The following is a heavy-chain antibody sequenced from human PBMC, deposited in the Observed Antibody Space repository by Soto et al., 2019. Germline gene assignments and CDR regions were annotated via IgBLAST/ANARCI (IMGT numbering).Heavy chain of an antibody. CDR1: GGSISSGGYH. CDR3: ARVRYYDSSGYPFLDY. CDR2: IYYTGST. D-gene: IGHD3-22*01. V-gene: IGHV4-31*03. J-gene: IGHJ4*02. Sequence: KASETLSLTCTVSGGSISSGGYHWSWIRQHPGKGLEWIGYIYYTGSTYYNPSLKSRVTISVDTSKNQFSLKLSSVTAADTAVYYCARVRYYDSSGYPFLDYWGQGTLVTVSS.